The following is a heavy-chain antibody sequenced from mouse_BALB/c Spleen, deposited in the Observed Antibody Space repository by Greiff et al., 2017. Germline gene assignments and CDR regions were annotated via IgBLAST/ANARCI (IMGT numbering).Heavy chain of an antibody. J-gene: IGHJ4*01. D-gene: IGHD6-1*01. V-gene: IGHV5-17*02. CDR1: GFTFSSFG. CDR2: ISSGSSTI. CDR3: ARPAAYAMDY. Sequence: EVHLVESGGGLVQPGGSRKLSCAASGFTFSSFGMHWVRQAPEKGLEWVAYISSGSSTIYYEDTVKGRFTIACDNTKNTLFLQMTSLRSEDTAMYYSARPAAYAMDYWGQGTSVTVSA.